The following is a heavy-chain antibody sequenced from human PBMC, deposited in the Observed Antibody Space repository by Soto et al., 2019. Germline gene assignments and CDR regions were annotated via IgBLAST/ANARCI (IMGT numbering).Heavy chain of an antibody. J-gene: IGHJ4*02. CDR1: GGSFSGCY. V-gene: IGHV4-34*01. CDR2: INHSGST. Sequence: PSETLSLTCAVYGGSFSGCYWSWIRQPPGKGLEWIGEINHSGSTNYNPSLKSRVTISVDTSKNQFSLKLSSVTAADTAVYYCAREVVAVAGTKPLDYWGQGTQVTVSS. D-gene: IGHD6-19*01. CDR3: AREVVAVAGTKPLDY.